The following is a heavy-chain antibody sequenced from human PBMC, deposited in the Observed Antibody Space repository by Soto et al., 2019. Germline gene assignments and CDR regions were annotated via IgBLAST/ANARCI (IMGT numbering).Heavy chain of an antibody. CDR3: VKESTTPTLYQFDY. CDR1: GFTFSNFA. Sequence: GGSLRLSCSVSGFTFSNFAMHWVRQAPGKGLEYVSAIGSNGVSTYYVDSVKGRFTISRDNSKNTLFLQMTSLRPEDTAVYYCVKESTTPTLYQFDYWGQGTLVTVSS. D-gene: IGHD1-26*01. CDR2: IGSNGVST. J-gene: IGHJ4*02. V-gene: IGHV3-64D*06.